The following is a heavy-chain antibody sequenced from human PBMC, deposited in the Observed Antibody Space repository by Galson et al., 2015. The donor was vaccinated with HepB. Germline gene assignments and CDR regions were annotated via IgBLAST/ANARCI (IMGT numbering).Heavy chain of an antibody. CDR3: ARARKWDYYYGMDV. Sequence: SVKVSCKASGYTFTSYGISWVRQAPGQGLEWMGWISAYNGNTNYAQKLQGRVTMTTDTSTSTAYMELRSLRSDDTAVYYCARARKWDYYYGMDVWGQGTTVTVSS. D-gene: IGHD1-26*01. CDR2: ISAYNGNT. CDR1: GYTFTSYG. J-gene: IGHJ6*02. V-gene: IGHV1-18*01.